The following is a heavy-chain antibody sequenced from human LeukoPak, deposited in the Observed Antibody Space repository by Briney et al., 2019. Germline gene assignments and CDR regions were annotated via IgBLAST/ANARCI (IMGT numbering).Heavy chain of an antibody. J-gene: IGHJ6*03. CDR1: GYTFTSYG. CDR2: IIPVLGTT. D-gene: IGHD3-10*01. Sequence: GASVKVSCKASGYTFTSYGISWVRQAPGQGLEWMGGIIPVLGTTNYAQTFQNKVTITADESTSTTYMELSSLTSEDTAVYYCATSGGDYYYYSLDVWGKGTPVTISS. V-gene: IGHV1-69*13. CDR3: ATSGGDYYYYSLDV.